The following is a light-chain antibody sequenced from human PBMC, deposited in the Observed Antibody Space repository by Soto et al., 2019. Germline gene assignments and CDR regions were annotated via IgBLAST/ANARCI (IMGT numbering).Light chain of an antibody. Sequence: DIQMTQSPSTLSASVGDRVTITCRASQSISSWLAWYQQKPGKAPKLLIYDASSLESGVPSRFSGSGSGTEFTLTLCSLQPDDFATYYCQQYNSFAYTFGQGTKLEIK. CDR2: DAS. V-gene: IGKV1-5*01. CDR3: QQYNSFAYT. CDR1: QSISSW. J-gene: IGKJ2*01.